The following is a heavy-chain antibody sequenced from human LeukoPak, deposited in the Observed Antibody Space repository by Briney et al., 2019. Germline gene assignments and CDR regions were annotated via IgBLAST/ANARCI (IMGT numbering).Heavy chain of an antibody. CDR3: ARLGSGWTYYFDY. CDR1: GGSTSSYY. CDR2: IYSSGSYTSGST. V-gene: IGHV4-4*09. Sequence: SETLSLTCTVSGGSTSSYYWSWIRQPPGKGLEWIGYIYSSGSYTSGSTNYNPSLKSRVTISVDTSKNQFSLKLSSVTAADTAVYYCARLGSGWTYYFDYWGQGTLVTVSS. J-gene: IGHJ4*02. D-gene: IGHD6-19*01.